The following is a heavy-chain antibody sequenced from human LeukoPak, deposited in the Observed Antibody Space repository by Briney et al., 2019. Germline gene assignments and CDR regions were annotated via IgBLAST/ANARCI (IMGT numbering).Heavy chain of an antibody. D-gene: IGHD5-24*01. CDR1: GFTFSNAW. CDR2: IYSGGST. J-gene: IGHJ4*02. V-gene: IGHV3-66*02. CDR3: AREGGYNYVDIFDY. Sequence: GGSLRLSCAASGFTFSNAWMSWVRQAPGKGLEWVSVIYSGGSTYYADSVKGRFTISRDNSKNTLYLQMNSLRAEDTAVYYCAREGGYNYVDIFDYWGQGTLVTVSS.